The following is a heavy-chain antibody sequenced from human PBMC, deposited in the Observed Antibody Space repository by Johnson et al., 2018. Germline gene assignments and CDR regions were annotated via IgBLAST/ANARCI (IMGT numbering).Heavy chain of an antibody. CDR2: INNSGST. CDR1: GGSFSGYY. V-gene: IGHV4-34*01. Sequence: QEQLQQWGAGLLKHSETLALTCAVYGGSFSGYYWSWIRPPPGKGLEWTGEINNSGSTNYNPYLKSRVTISVDTSKNQFSLKLSSVPAADTAVYYCARLDYGDYAVFRSRRRTSYGMDVWGQGTTVTVSS. CDR3: ARLDYGDYAVFRSRRRTSYGMDV. J-gene: IGHJ6*02. D-gene: IGHD4-17*01.